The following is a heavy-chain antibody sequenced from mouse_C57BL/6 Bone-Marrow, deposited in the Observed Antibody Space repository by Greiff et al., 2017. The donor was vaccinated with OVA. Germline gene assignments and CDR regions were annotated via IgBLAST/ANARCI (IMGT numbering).Heavy chain of an antibody. D-gene: IGHD1-1*01. Sequence: EVQLVESGGGLVQPGASLRLSCAASGFPFTDYYMCWVRQPPGKAPEWLALIRNKANGYTTAYPAPVQGRFTISRDNSQNNLYLQMNTRRAKDSDTYYCVKAGDYYGSLHYFDYWGQGTTLTVSS. J-gene: IGHJ2*01. CDR1: GFPFTDYY. V-gene: IGHV7-4*01. CDR3: VKAGDYYGSLHYFDY. CDR2: IRNKANGYTT.